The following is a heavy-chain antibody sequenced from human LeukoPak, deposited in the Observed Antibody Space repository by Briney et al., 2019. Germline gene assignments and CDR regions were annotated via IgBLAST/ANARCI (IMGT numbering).Heavy chain of an antibody. Sequence: QPGGSLRLSCAASGFTFSSYGMHWVRQAPGKGLEWVAVISYDGSNKYYADSVKGRFTISRDNSKNTLYLQMNSLRAEDTAVYYCAKGDIRSGYYPRAAFDIWGQGTMVTVSS. D-gene: IGHD3-3*01. CDR2: ISYDGSNK. V-gene: IGHV3-30*18. J-gene: IGHJ3*02. CDR3: AKGDIRSGYYPRAAFDI. CDR1: GFTFSSYG.